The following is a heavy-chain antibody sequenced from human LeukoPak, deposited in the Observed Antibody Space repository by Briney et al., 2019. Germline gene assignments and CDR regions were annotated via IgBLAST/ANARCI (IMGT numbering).Heavy chain of an antibody. CDR1: GFTFSSYS. CDR3: ERGDNQVGFLTGYYYYYYGMDV. Sequence: GGSLRLSCAASGFTFSSYSMNWVRQAPGKGLEWVSSISSSSRYIYYADSVKGRFTISRDNAKNSLYLQMNGLRAEDTAVYYCERGDNQVGFLTGYYYYYYGMDVWGQGTTVTVSS. D-gene: IGHD3-9*01. J-gene: IGHJ6*02. V-gene: IGHV3-21*01. CDR2: ISSSSRYI.